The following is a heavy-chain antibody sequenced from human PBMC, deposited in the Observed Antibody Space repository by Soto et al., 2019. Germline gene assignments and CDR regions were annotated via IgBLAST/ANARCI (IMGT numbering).Heavy chain of an antibody. CDR3: ARVYSRGWYCDY. D-gene: IGHD6-19*01. CDR1: GFTFSSYS. Sequence: EVQLVESGGGFVQPGGSLRLSCEASGFTFSSYSMNWVRHAPGKGLEWVSYITNDSGIKSYAGSVKGRFAISRDNAEKAVYLQMTSLRDEDTAVYCCARVYSRGWYCDYLGQGTLVTVPS. V-gene: IGHV3-48*02. CDR2: ITNDSGIK. J-gene: IGHJ4*02.